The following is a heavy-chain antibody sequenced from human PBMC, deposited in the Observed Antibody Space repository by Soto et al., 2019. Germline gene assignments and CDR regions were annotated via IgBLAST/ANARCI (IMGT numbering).Heavy chain of an antibody. V-gene: IGHV4-30-2*01. CDR2: IYHSGST. Sequence: TLSLTCAVSGGSISSGGYSWGWIRQPPGKGLEWIGYIYHSGSTYYNPSLKSRVTISVDRSKNQFSLKLSSVTAADPAVYYCARYIGATTEGNWCDPSGRVNLVIVS. CDR3: ARYIGATTEGNWCDP. D-gene: IGHD5-12*01. J-gene: IGHJ5*02. CDR1: GGSISSGGYS.